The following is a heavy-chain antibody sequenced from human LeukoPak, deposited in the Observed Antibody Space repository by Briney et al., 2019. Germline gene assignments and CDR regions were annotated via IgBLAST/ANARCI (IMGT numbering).Heavy chain of an antibody. D-gene: IGHD4-23*01. Sequence: PGRSLRLSCAASGFTFSSYGMHWVRQAPGKGLEWVAVISYDGSNKYYADSVKGRFTISRDNSKNTLYLQMNSLGAEDAAVYYCARGGRHDYDGRPPDYWGQGTLVTVSS. CDR3: ARGGRHDYDGRPPDY. V-gene: IGHV3-30*03. CDR2: ISYDGSNK. J-gene: IGHJ4*02. CDR1: GFTFSSYG.